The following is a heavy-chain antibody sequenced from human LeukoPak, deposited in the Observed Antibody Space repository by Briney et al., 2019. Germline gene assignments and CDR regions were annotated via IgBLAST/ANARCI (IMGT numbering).Heavy chain of an antibody. V-gene: IGHV3-21*01. CDR1: GFTFSSYS. CDR3: ARDLPVGGSSGPRVEY. J-gene: IGHJ4*02. D-gene: IGHD6-19*01. Sequence: GGSLRLSCAASGFTFSSYSMNWVRQAPGKGLEWVSSISSSTTYIYYADSVKGRFTISRDNAKNSLYLQMNSLRAEDTAVYYCARDLPVGGSSGPRVEYWGQGTLVTVSS. CDR2: ISSSTTYI.